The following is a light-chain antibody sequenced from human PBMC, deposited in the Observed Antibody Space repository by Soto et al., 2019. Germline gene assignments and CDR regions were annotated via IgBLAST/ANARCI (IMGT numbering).Light chain of an antibody. CDR2: EVS. CDR3: CSYAGSSTFV. V-gene: IGLV2-23*02. CDR1: SNDVGRYNL. Sequence: QSVLTQPASVSGSPGQSITISCTGTSNDVGRYNLVSWYQQHPGKAPKLMIYEVSKRPSGVSNRFSGSKSDNTASLTISGLQAEDEADYYCCSYAGSSTFVFGGGTKLTVL. J-gene: IGLJ2*01.